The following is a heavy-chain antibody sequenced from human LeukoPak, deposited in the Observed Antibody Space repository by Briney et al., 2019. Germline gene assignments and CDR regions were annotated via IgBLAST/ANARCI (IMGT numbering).Heavy chain of an antibody. CDR2: INHSGST. J-gene: IGHJ4*02. V-gene: IGHV4-34*01. CDR1: GRSFSGYY. Sequence: SETLSLTCAVYGRSFSGYYWSWIRQPPGKGLEWIGEINHSGSTNYNPSLKSRVTISVDTSKNQFSLKLSSVTAADTAVYYCARAGRYSSGSYSDYWGQGTLVTVSS. CDR3: ARAGRYSSGSYSDY. D-gene: IGHD6-19*01.